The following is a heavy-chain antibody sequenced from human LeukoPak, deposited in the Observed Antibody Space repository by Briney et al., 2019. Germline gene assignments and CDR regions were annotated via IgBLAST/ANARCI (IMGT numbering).Heavy chain of an antibody. D-gene: IGHD1/OR15-1a*01. CDR3: ARGTTPETTASFGY. J-gene: IGHJ4*02. V-gene: IGHV3-48*03. CDR1: GFTFSSYE. Sequence: GGSLRLSCAASGFTFSSYEMNWVRQAPGKGLEWVSYISSSGSTIYYADSVKGRFTISRDNAKNSLYLQVNSLRAEDTALYYCARGTTPETTASFGYWGQGTLVTVSS. CDR2: ISSSGSTI.